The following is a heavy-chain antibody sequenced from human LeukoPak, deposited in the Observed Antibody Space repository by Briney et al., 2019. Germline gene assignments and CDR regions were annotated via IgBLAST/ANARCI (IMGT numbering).Heavy chain of an antibody. CDR2: IYYSGST. CDR1: GGSISSYY. Sequence: PSETLSLTCTVSGGSISSYYWSWIRQPPGKGLEWIGYIYYSGSTNYHPSLKSRVTISVDTSKNQFSLKLSSVTAADTAVYYCAIDSSGSADAFDIWGQGTMVTVSS. CDR3: AIDSSGSADAFDI. J-gene: IGHJ3*02. V-gene: IGHV4-59*01. D-gene: IGHD3-22*01.